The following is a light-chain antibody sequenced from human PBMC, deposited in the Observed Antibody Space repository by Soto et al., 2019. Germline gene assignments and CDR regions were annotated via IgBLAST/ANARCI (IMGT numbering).Light chain of an antibody. V-gene: IGLV2-14*01. CDR1: SSDVGAYNY. J-gene: IGLJ1*01. Sequence: QSVLTQPASVSGSPGQSITIPCTGSSSDVGAYNYVSWHQQHPGKAPKLIISDVSHRPSGVSSRFSGSKSGNTASLIISGLQAEDEADYYCSSFTRSAPTYVFGTGTKVT. CDR2: DVS. CDR3: SSFTRSAPTYV.